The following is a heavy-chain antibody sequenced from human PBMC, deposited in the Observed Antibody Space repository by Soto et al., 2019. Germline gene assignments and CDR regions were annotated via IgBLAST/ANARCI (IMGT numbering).Heavy chain of an antibody. V-gene: IGHV1-69*13. D-gene: IGHD6-6*01. J-gene: IGHJ4*02. Sequence: GASVKVSCKPSGRSFSNYPYSWVRQVPGQGLEWMGGVIPIFRSTNYAPKFQGRVTLTADESTNTVYMELSSLTSEDTAIYYCARGGGELVPAPPLPDSWGQGTQVTVSS. CDR1: GRSFSNYP. CDR2: VIPIFRST. CDR3: ARGGGELVPAPPLPDS.